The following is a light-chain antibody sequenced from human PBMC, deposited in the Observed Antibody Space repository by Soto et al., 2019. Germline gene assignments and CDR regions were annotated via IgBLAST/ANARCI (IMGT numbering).Light chain of an antibody. CDR3: CSYAGSYTLV. J-gene: IGLJ2*01. CDR2: EVS. Sequence: QSALTQPASVSGSPGQSITISCTGTSSDVGGYNYVSWYQQHPGKAPKLMIYEVSNRPSGVPDRFSGSKSGNTASLTISGLQAEDEAGYYCCSYAGSYTLVFGGGTKVTVL. V-gene: IGLV2-11*01. CDR1: SSDVGGYNY.